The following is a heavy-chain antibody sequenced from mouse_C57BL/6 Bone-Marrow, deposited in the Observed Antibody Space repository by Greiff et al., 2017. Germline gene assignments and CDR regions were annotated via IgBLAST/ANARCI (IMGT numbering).Heavy chain of an antibody. CDR1: GFTFSSYG. Sequence: EVKLVESGGDLVKPGGSLKLSCAASGFTFSSYGMSWVRQTPDKRLEWVATISSGGSYTYYPDSVKGRFPISRDNAKNTLYLQMSSLKSEDTAMYYCARRVYYDYDGFAYWGQGTLVTVSA. CDR2: ISSGGSYT. CDR3: ARRVYYDYDGFAY. J-gene: IGHJ3*01. V-gene: IGHV5-6*01. D-gene: IGHD2-4*01.